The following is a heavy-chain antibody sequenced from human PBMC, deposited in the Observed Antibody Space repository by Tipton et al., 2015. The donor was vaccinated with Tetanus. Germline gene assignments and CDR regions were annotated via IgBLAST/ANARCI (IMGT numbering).Heavy chain of an antibody. CDR1: GGSISRGGYY. V-gene: IGHV4-31*03. Sequence: GLVKPSQTLSLTCTVSGGSISRGGYYWSWIRQQPGKGLEWIGDIYNSGSTYYNPSLKSRVTISVDTSKNQFSLKLNSVTAADTAVYYCARDQGRGARGLNYFDYWGLGTLVTVSS. D-gene: IGHD1-26*01. CDR3: ARDQGRGARGLNYFDY. J-gene: IGHJ4*02. CDR2: IYNSGST.